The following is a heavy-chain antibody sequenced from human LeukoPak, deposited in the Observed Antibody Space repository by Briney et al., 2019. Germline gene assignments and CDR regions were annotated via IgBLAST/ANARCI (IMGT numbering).Heavy chain of an antibody. Sequence: GGSLRLSCVDLGGRRIIKKKSWVRHAPGKGLECVAVIYNGGTTYYADSVKGRFTISTDNSKNTLYLEMNSLRADDTAVYFCARDHSNSRGISPHWGQGTQVTVSS. CDR1: GRRIIKK. J-gene: IGHJ4*02. V-gene: IGHV3-66*01. CDR2: IYNGGTT. CDR3: ARDHSNSRGISPH. D-gene: IGHD2/OR15-2a*01.